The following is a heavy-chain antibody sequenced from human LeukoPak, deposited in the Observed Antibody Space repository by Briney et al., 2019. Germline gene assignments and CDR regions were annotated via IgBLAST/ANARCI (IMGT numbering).Heavy chain of an antibody. D-gene: IGHD2-15*01. J-gene: IGHJ3*02. CDR3: ATSSPRGYGACYI. CDR2: IYPGDSDTIT. V-gene: IGHV5-51*01. CDR1: GYSFTNYW. Sequence: GESLKISCTGSGYSFTNYWMCWVRQMPGKDLEWMGIIYPGDSDTITRDSPSFQGQVTISADKSISTAFLQWSSLKASDTAMYYCATSSPRGYGACYICGQGTMVTVSS.